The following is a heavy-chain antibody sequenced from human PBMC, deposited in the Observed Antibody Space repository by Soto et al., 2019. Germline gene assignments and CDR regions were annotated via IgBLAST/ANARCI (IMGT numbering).Heavy chain of an antibody. Sequence: AGGSLRLSCAASGFTLSNYWITWVRQAPGKGLEWVANINKDGSQKNYVDSVKGRFTIARDNGQNSLSLQINSLRVEDTAVYYCVRELGLAYWGQGALVTVSS. V-gene: IGHV3-7*03. CDR2: INKDGSQK. CDR3: VRELGLAY. J-gene: IGHJ4*02. D-gene: IGHD7-27*01. CDR1: GFTLSNYW.